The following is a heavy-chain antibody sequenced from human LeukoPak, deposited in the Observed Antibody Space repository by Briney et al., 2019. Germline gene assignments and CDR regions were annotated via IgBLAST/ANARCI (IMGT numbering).Heavy chain of an antibody. D-gene: IGHD2-15*01. CDR1: GFTVSRHP. CDR2: ISPGTI. J-gene: IGHJ6*02. V-gene: IGHV3-48*01. CDR3: TRDGRVAYEMDV. Sequence: GGSLRLSCAASGFTVSRHPMNWVRQAPGKGLEWVSYISPGTIYYADSVKGRFTISRDNAKNSLYLQMNSLRAEDTAVYYCTRDGRVAYEMDVWGQGTTVTVSS.